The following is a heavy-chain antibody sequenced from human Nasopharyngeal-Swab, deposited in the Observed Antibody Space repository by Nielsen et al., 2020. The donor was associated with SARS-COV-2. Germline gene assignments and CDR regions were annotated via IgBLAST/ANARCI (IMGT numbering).Heavy chain of an antibody. CDR2: IYYSGST. J-gene: IGHJ4*02. Sequence: MRQPPGKGPEWIGYIYYSGSTNYSPSLKSRVTISVDTSKNQFSLKLSSVTAADTAVYYCAGAVAGTGWDYWGQGTLATVSS. CDR3: AGAVAGTGWDY. V-gene: IGHV4-59*01. D-gene: IGHD6-19*01.